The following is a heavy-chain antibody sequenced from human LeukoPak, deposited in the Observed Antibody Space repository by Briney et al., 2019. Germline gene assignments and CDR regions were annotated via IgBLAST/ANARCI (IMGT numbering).Heavy chain of an antibody. CDR3: AKESKARIAALDF. J-gene: IGHJ4*02. CDR1: GFTFSSYA. Sequence: GGSLRLSCAASGFTFSSYAMSWVRQAPGKGLEWVSAISGSAGNIYYADSVKGRFTISRDNSKNTLYLQMNSLRAEDTAVYYCAKESKARIAALDFWGQGTLVTVSS. D-gene: IGHD6-13*01. CDR2: ISGSAGNI. V-gene: IGHV3-23*01.